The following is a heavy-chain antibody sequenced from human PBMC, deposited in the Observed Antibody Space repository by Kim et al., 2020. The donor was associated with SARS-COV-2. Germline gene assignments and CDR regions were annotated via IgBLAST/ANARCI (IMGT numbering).Heavy chain of an antibody. CDR3: ASGGF. Sequence: GGSLRLSCAASGLTFSNAWMSWVRQAPGKGLEWVGRIRSKTAGGAIEYISPVKGRFTILRDDSKNMLYLQMDSLKTEDTAIYYCASGGFWGQGTLVTVSS. CDR2: IRSKTAGGAI. CDR1: GLTFSNAW. V-gene: IGHV3-15*01. J-gene: IGHJ4*02.